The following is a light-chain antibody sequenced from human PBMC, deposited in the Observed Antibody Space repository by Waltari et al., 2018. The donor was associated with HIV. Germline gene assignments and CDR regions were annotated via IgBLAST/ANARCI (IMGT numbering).Light chain of an antibody. V-gene: IGLV1-40*01. J-gene: IGLJ2*01. CDR3: QSYDRSLSGYVV. Sequence: QSLLTQPPSVSGAPGPRVTISCPGSSSNIGAGFDVHWYQQLPGTGPKLLIYGNSNRPSGVPHRFSGSKAGTSASLAITGLQAEDEADYYCQSYDRSLSGYVVFGGGTKLTVL. CDR2: GNS. CDR1: SSNIGAGFD.